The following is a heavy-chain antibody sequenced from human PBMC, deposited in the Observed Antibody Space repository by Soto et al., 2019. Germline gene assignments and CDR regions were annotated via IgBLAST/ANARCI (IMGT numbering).Heavy chain of an antibody. V-gene: IGHV3-23*01. J-gene: IGHJ2*01. Sequence: EVQLLESGGALVQPGGSLRLSCAVSGVTFSKYAMSWVRQPPGKGPEWVASITGSGGLTYYADSVKGRFTISRDNSKNILFLQMTRLSDEDTATYYCSKGDYGGNSPYWYFDLWGRGTLVIVSS. CDR2: ITGSGGLT. D-gene: IGHD4-17*01. CDR1: GVTFSKYA. CDR3: SKGDYGGNSPYWYFDL.